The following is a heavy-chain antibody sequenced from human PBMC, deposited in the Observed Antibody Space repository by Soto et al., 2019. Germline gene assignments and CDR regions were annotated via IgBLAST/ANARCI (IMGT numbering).Heavy chain of an antibody. V-gene: IGHV3-74*01. D-gene: IGHD5-12*01. CDR2: INGDGSST. CDR1: GFTFSSYW. CDR3: AKRAQIYDPGYYFDF. Sequence: PGGSPRLSCAASGFTFSSYWMHWVRQAPGKGLVWVSRINGDGSSTIYADSVKGRFTISRDNSKNTLSLQMNSLRAEDTAVYYCAKRAQIYDPGYYFDFWGQGTPVTVSS. J-gene: IGHJ4*02.